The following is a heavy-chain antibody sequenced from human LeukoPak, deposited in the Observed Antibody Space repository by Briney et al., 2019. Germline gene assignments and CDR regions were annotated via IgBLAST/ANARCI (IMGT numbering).Heavy chain of an antibody. CDR3: AREMEYFQH. CDR2: ISSSSSHI. V-gene: IGHV3-21*01. CDR1: GFTFSSYS. J-gene: IGHJ1*01. Sequence: GGSLRLSCAASGFTFSSYSMNWVRQAPGKGLEWVSSISSSSSHIYYADSVKGRFTISRDNAKNSLYLQMNSLRAEDTAVYYCAREMEYFQHWGQGTLVTVSS.